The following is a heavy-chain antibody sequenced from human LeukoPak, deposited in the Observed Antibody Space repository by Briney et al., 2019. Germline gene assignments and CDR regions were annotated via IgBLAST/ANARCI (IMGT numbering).Heavy chain of an antibody. D-gene: IGHD2-2*01. Sequence: GGSLRLSCAASGFTFSTYAMHWVRQAPGKGLEWVALISYDGSNKYYADSVKGRFTISRDNSKNTLNLQINSLRAEDTAVYYCARGGHCSTTSCSNYDGMDVWGQGTTLTVSS. J-gene: IGHJ6*02. CDR2: ISYDGSNK. V-gene: IGHV3-30-3*01. CDR1: GFTFSTYA. CDR3: ARGGHCSTTSCSNYDGMDV.